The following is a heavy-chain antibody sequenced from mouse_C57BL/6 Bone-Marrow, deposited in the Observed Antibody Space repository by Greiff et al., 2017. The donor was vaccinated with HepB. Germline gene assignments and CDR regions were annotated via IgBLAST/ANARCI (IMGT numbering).Heavy chain of an antibody. Sequence: EVKVVESGGGLVKPGGSLKLSCAASGFTFSSYAMSWVRQTPEKRLEWVATISDGGSYTYYPDNVKGRFTISRDNAKNNLYLQMSHLKSEDTAMYYCAREDDYDGFAYWGQGTLVTVSA. J-gene: IGHJ3*01. D-gene: IGHD2-4*01. CDR2: ISDGGSYT. CDR3: AREDDYDGFAY. CDR1: GFTFSSYA. V-gene: IGHV5-4*01.